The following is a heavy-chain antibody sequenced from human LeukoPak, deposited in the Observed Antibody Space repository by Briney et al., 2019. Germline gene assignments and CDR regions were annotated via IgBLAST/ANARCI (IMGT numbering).Heavy chain of an antibody. CDR2: IYPRDGST. CDR3: ARDQEGFDY. Sequence: ASVKVSCKASGYTVTSNYIHWVRQAPGQGLEWMGMIYPRDGSTSYAQKFQGRVTVTRDTSTSTVHMELSGLRSEDTAVYYCARDQEGFDYWGQGTLVTVSS. V-gene: IGHV1-46*01. J-gene: IGHJ4*02. CDR1: GYTVTSNY.